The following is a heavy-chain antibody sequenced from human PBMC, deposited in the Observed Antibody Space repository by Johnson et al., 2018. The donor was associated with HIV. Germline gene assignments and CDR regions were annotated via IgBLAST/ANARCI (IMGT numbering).Heavy chain of an antibody. J-gene: IGHJ3*01. V-gene: IGHV3-20*04. CDR1: GFTFDDNA. CDR3: ARAITMIVVGTSGACEL. D-gene: IGHD3-22*01. CDR2: INWSGGST. Sequence: VQLVESGGGVVRPGGSLRLSCAASGFTFDDNAMTWVRQVPGKGLEWVSTINWSGGSTTYADSVKGRFTISRDNAKNSLYVQMNSLRAEDTALYYCARAITMIVVGTSGACELWGHGTMVTVSS.